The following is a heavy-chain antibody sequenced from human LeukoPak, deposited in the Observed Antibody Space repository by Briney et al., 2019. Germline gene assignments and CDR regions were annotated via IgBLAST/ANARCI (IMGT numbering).Heavy chain of an antibody. CDR2: ISYDGSNK. Sequence: SGGSLRLSCAASGFTFSSYAMYWVRQAPGKGLEWVAVISYDGSNKYYADSVKGRFTISRGNSKNTLYLQMNSLRAEDTAVYYCAKSEAYCGGDCYSYGMDVWGQGTTVTVSS. CDR3: AKSEAYCGGDCYSYGMDV. V-gene: IGHV3-30*04. D-gene: IGHD2-21*02. J-gene: IGHJ6*02. CDR1: GFTFSSYA.